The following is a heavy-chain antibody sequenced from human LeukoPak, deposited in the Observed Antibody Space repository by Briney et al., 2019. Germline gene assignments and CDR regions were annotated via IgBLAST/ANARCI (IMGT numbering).Heavy chain of an antibody. V-gene: IGHV3-23*01. CDR2: ISSSGAST. Sequence: GGSLRLSCAASGFTFSSYAMSWVRQAPGKGLEWVSSISSSGASTYYAGSVKGRFTISRDNSKNTLYLQMSSLRAEDTAVYYCAKASGYSSGYDAFDIWGQGTMVTVSS. CDR1: GFTFSSYA. CDR3: AKASGYSSGYDAFDI. J-gene: IGHJ3*02. D-gene: IGHD6-19*01.